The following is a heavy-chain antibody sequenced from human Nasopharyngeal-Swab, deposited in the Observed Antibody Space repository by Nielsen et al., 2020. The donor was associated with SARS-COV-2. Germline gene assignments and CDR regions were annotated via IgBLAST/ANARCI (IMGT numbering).Heavy chain of an antibody. V-gene: IGHV1-3*01. CDR2: INAGNGNT. J-gene: IGHJ4*02. CDR1: GYTFTSYA. CDR3: ARGYSYGHIDY. Sequence: ASVKVSCKASGYTFTSYAMHWVRQAPGQRLEWMGWINAGNGNTKYSQKFQGRVTITRDTSASTAHMELSSLRSEDTAVYYCARGYSYGHIDYWGQGTLVTVSS. D-gene: IGHD5-18*01.